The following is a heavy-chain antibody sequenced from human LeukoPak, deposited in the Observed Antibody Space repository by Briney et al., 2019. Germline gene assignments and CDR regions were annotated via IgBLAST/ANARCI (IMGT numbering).Heavy chain of an antibody. CDR2: ISYDGSNK. V-gene: IGHV3-30*18. D-gene: IGHD3-10*01. CDR3: AKVYGSGSYYGLYYFDS. Sequence: PGGSLRLSCAASGFTFSSYGMHWVRQAPGKGLEWVAVISYDGSNKYYADSVKGRFTISRDNSKNTLYLQMNSLRDEDTAVYYCAKVYGSGSYYGLYYFDSWGRGNLVTVSP. CDR1: GFTFSSYG. J-gene: IGHJ4*02.